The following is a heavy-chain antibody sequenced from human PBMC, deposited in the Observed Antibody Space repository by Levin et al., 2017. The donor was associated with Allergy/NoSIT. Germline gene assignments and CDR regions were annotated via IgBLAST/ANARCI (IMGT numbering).Heavy chain of an antibody. J-gene: IGHJ5*02. CDR2: ISSSSSYI. Sequence: PGGSLRLSCAASGFTFSSYSMNWVRQAPGKGLEWVSSISSSSSYIYYADSVKGRFTISRDNAKNSLYLQMNSLRAEDTAVYYCARDPHYYDSSGYYLGSAPGGWFDPWGQGTLVTVSS. CDR3: ARDPHYYDSSGYYLGSAPGGWFDP. D-gene: IGHD3-22*01. CDR1: GFTFSSYS. V-gene: IGHV3-21*01.